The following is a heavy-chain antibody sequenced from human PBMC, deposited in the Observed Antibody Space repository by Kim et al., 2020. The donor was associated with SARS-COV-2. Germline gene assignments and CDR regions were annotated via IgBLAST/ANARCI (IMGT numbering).Heavy chain of an antibody. CDR1: GGSISSGGYY. J-gene: IGHJ5*02. Sequence: SETLSLTCTVSGGSISSGGYYWSWIRQHPGKGLEWIGYIYYSGSTYYNPSLKSRVTISVDTSKNQFSLKLSSVTAADTAVYYCARANLRNYDFWSGYQGFDPWGQGTLVTVSS. V-gene: IGHV4-31*03. CDR2: IYYSGST. D-gene: IGHD3-3*01. CDR3: ARANLRNYDFWSGYQGFDP.